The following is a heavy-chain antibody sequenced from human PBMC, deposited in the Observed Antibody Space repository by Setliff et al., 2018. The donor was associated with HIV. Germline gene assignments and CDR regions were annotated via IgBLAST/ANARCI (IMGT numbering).Heavy chain of an antibody. D-gene: IGHD3-10*01. V-gene: IGHV4-31*03. Sequence: LSLTCTVSGGSISSGGYYWSWIRQHPGKGLEWIGYIFYSGSTYYNPSLLSRVTISVDTSKNSFSLRLTSVTAADTAVYYCARPRSGTYRGHYYYYMDVWGKGTTVTVSS. J-gene: IGHJ6*03. CDR2: IFYSGST. CDR1: GGSISSGGYY. CDR3: ARPRSGTYRGHYYYYMDV.